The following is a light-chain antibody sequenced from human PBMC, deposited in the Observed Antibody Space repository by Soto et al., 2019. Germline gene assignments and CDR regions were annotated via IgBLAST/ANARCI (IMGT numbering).Light chain of an antibody. V-gene: IGKV1-39*01. CDR2: AAS. J-gene: IGKJ2*01. CDR1: QSISSY. Sequence: DIQMTQSPSSLSASLGDRVTITCRASQSISSYLNLYHQRPGKAPKLLIYAASNLQSGVPSRFSGSGSGTDFTLTISSLQPEDFATYYCQQSYSTPRTFGQGTKLESK. CDR3: QQSYSTPRT.